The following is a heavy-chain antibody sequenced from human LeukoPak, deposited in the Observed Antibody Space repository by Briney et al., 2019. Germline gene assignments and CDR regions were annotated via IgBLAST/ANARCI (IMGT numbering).Heavy chain of an antibody. CDR2: IGYSGSDI. CDR1: GFTFSSFG. Sequence: GGSRRLAWAASGFTFSSFGMHWVRQAPGEGLEWVAYIGYSGSDIYYADSVKGRFTISRDNSKNTVHLQLSSLRAADTALYSCARDLTERKYYIAFWGQGTLVTVSS. J-gene: IGHJ4*02. CDR3: ARDLTERKYYIAF. V-gene: IGHV3-30*02. D-gene: IGHD2-8*02.